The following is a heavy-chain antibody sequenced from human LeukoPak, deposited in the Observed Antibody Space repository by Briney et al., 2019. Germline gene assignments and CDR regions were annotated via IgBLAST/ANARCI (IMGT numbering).Heavy chain of an antibody. J-gene: IGHJ4*02. CDR2: MNPNSGNT. V-gene: IGHV1-8*01. CDR1: GYTFTNYD. Sequence: RASVKVSCKTSGYTFTNYDINWVRQATGQGLEWMGWMNPNSGNTGYAQKFQGRVTMTRNISTSTAYMELSSLRSEDTAVYYCARGSRSGDYWGQGTQVTVSS. D-gene: IGHD3-10*01. CDR3: ARGSRSGDY.